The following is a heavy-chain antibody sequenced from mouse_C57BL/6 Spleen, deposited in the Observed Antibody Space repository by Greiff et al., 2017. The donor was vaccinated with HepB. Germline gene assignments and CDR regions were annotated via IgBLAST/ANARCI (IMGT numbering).Heavy chain of an antibody. J-gene: IGHJ4*01. V-gene: IGHV1-42*01. CDR2: INPSTGGT. CDR1: GYSFTGYY. CDR3: ARGYGTGYAMDY. D-gene: IGHD1-1*01. Sequence: VQLQQSGPELVKPGASVKISCKASGYSFTGYYMNWVKQSPEKSLEWIGEINPSTGGTTYNQKFKAKATLTVDKSSSTAYMQLKSLTSEDSAVYYCARGYGTGYAMDYWGQGTSVTVSS.